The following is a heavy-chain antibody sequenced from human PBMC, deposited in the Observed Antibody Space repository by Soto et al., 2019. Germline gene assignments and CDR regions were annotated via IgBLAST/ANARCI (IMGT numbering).Heavy chain of an antibody. D-gene: IGHD5-12*01. CDR3: ARATPIVATITSLDY. CDR2: IIPIFGTA. V-gene: IGHV1-69*13. CDR1: GGTFSSYA. J-gene: IGHJ4*02. Sequence: ASVKVSCKASGGTFSSYAISWVRQAPGQGLEWMGGIIPIFGTANYAQKFQGRVTITADESTSTAYMELSSLRSEDTAVYYCARATPIVATITSLDYWGQGTLVTVSS.